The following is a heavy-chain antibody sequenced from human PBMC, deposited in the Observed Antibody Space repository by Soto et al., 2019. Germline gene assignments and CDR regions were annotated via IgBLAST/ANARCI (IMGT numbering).Heavy chain of an antibody. J-gene: IGHJ5*02. V-gene: IGHV4-34*01. CDR2: INHSGST. D-gene: IGHD5-12*01. CDR3: ARHELRGGYDKLDP. Sequence: TLSLTCAVYGGSFSGYYWSWIRQPPGKGLEWIGEINHSGSTNYNPSLKSRVTISVDTSKNQFSLKLSSVTAADTAVYYCARHELRGGYDKLDPWGQGTLVTVSS. CDR1: GGSFSGYY.